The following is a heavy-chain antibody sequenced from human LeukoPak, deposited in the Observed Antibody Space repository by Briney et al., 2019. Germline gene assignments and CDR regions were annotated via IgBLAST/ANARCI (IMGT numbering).Heavy chain of an antibody. D-gene: IGHD3-10*01. CDR1: GGSISSYY. Sequence: PSETLSLTCTVSGGSISSYYWSWIRQPPGKGLEWIGYIYYGGSTNYNPSLKSRVTISVDTSKNQFSLKLSSVTAADTAVYYCARVGRMRIIDYWGQGTLVTVSS. CDR3: ARVGRMRIIDY. CDR2: IYYGGST. V-gene: IGHV4-59*01. J-gene: IGHJ4*02.